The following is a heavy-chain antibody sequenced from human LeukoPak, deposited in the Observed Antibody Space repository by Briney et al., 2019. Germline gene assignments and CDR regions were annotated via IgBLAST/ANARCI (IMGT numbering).Heavy chain of an antibody. CDR3: AREPYGSGSYYMGDI. CDR2: IYSGGST. CDR1: GFTVSSNY. D-gene: IGHD3-10*01. V-gene: IGHV3-53*04. J-gene: IGHJ3*02. Sequence: PGGSLRLSCAASGFTVSSNYMSWVRQAPGEGLEWVSVIYSGGSTYYADSVKGRFTISRHNSKNTLYLQMNSLRAEDTAVYYCAREPYGSGSYYMGDIWGQGTMVTVSS.